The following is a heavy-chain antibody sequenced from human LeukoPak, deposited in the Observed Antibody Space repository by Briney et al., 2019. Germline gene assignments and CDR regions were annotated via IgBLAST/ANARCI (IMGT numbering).Heavy chain of an antibody. CDR1: GDSVSNGKYE. CDR3: ARSQNYYGSGDY. D-gene: IGHD3-10*01. CDR2: IYYPGTP. Sequence: SETLSLSCTGYGDSVSNGKYEWGWLRQARGKGREWICYIYYPGTPSYTPSLEGRVTISVDTSRNHFSVKLSSVTAADTAVYYCARSQNYYGSGDYWSQGTLVTVSS. J-gene: IGHJ4*02. V-gene: IGHV4-61*03.